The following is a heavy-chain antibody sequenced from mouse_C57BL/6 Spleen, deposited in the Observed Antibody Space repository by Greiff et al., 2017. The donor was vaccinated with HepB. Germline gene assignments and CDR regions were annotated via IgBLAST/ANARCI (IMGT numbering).Heavy chain of an antibody. Sequence: EVKVIESGGGLVQPGGSLKLSCAASGFTFSDYYMYWVRQTPEKRLEWVAYISNGGGSTYYPDTVKGRFTISRDNAKNTLYLQMSRLKSEDTAMYYCARRGTTVGYFDVWGTGTTVTVSS. CDR3: ARRGTTVGYFDV. D-gene: IGHD1-1*01. CDR1: GFTFSDYY. CDR2: ISNGGGST. V-gene: IGHV5-12*01. J-gene: IGHJ1*03.